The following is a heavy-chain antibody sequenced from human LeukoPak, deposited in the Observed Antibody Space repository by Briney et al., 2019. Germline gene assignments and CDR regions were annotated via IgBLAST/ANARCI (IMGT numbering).Heavy chain of an antibody. Sequence: PGGSLRRSCAASGFTCSSYAMSWVRQAPGKGLEWVSAISGSGGSTYYADSVKGRLTISRDNSKSTLYLQMNSLRAEDTAIYYCAKDNYYDSSGYYYPGSDYWGQGTLVTVSS. D-gene: IGHD3-22*01. V-gene: IGHV3-23*01. J-gene: IGHJ4*02. CDR1: GFTCSSYA. CDR2: ISGSGGST. CDR3: AKDNYYDSSGYYYPGSDY.